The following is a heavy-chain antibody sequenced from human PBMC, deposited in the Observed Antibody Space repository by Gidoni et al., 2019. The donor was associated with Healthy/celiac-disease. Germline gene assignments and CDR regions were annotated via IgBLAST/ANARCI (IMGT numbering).Heavy chain of an antibody. CDR2: INHSGST. D-gene: IGHD6-13*01. CDR1: GGSFSGYY. Sequence: QVQLQQWGAGLLKPSETLSLTCAVYGGSFSGYYWSWIRQPPGKGLEWIGEINHSGSTNYNPSLKSRVTISVDTSKNQFSLKLSSVTAADTAVYYCARSGPYKAAPWGYWGQGTLVTVSS. V-gene: IGHV4-34*01. CDR3: ARSGPYKAAPWGY. J-gene: IGHJ4*02.